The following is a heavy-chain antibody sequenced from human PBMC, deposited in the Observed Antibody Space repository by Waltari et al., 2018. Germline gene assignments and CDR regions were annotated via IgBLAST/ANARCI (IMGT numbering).Heavy chain of an antibody. J-gene: IGHJ4*02. CDR2: ISFDGSIK. CDR1: AFTFSRYA. D-gene: IGHD3-3*01. Sequence: QLQLVESGGGVVQPGRSLRLSCADSAFTFSRYAMHWVRQAPGKGVEWVAGISFDGSIKDYVDSVKGRFTISRDNSQKTLYLQMNSLTPEDTAIYHCARGGPDFWTGYYKDWGQGTLVTVSS. CDR3: ARGGPDFWTGYYKD. V-gene: IGHV3-30-3*01.